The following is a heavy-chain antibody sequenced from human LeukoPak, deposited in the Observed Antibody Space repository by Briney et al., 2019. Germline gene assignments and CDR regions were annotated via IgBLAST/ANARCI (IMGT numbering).Heavy chain of an antibody. J-gene: IGHJ4*02. CDR1: GFTFNNYA. V-gene: IGHV3-23*01. CDR2: ISGSGGST. CDR3: ASLDYFDSSDYGDY. Sequence: PGGSLRLSCAASGFTFNNYAMSWVRQAPGKGLEWVSAISGSGGSTYYVDSVKGRFTISRDNSKNTLYLQMNSLRAEDTALYYCASLDYFDSSDYGDYWGQRTLVTVSS. D-gene: IGHD3-22*01.